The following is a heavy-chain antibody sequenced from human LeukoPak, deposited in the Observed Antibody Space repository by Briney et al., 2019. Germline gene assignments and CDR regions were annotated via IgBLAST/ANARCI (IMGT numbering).Heavy chain of an antibody. CDR3: ARVGHSYGVGY. Sequence: GGSLRLSCAASGFTFSSHSMNWVRQAPGKGLEWISYISSSSTTIYYADSVKGRFTISRDNAKNSLYLQMNSLRAEDTAVYYCARVGHSYGVGYWGQGILVTVSS. CDR2: ISSSSTTI. V-gene: IGHV3-48*04. J-gene: IGHJ4*02. CDR1: GFTFSSHS. D-gene: IGHD5-18*01.